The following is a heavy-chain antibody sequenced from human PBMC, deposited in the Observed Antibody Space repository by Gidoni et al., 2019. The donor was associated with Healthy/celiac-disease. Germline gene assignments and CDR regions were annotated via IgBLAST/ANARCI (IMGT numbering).Heavy chain of an antibody. J-gene: IGHJ6*02. CDR3: ARDRAGYATAYYYYGMDV. D-gene: IGHD2-15*01. CDR1: GFTFSSYR. Sequence: EVQLVEPRGGRVKPRGSLRLSCEASGFTFSSYRMQWVRQAPGKGLEWVSSIRSSSSYMYYTDSVKDRFTISRDNAKNSLDLQMNSLRAEDTAVYYCARDRAGYATAYYYYGMDVWDQGTTVTVSS. CDR2: IRSSSSYM. V-gene: IGHV3-21*01.